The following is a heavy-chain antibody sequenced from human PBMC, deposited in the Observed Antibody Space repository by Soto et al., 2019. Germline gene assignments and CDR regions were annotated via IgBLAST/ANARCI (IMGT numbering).Heavy chain of an antibody. V-gene: IGHV4-34*01. J-gene: IGHJ5*02. CDR2: INHSGST. D-gene: IGHD1-7*01. CDR1: GGSFSGYY. CDR3: ARGQCVITGTTSWFAR. Sequence: QVQLQQWGAGLLKPSETLSLTCAVYGGSFSGYYWSWIRQPPGKGLEWIGEINHSGSTNYNPSLKSRVTITVDTSKYRVSLKLSAVTAADTAVYSCARGQCVITGTTSWFARWGQRTLVTVSS.